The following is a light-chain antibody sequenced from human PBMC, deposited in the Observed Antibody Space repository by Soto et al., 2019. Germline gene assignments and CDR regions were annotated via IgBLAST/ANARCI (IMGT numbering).Light chain of an antibody. Sequence: DIPMTQSPSTLSASVGDRVTITCWASQSISTWLAWYHQKPGKAPKLLISGASSLESGVPSRFSGSGSGTEFSLAISSLQPDDFATYYCQQYNYYPYTFGEGTKLEIK. V-gene: IGKV1-5*01. J-gene: IGKJ2*01. CDR3: QQYNYYPYT. CDR2: GAS. CDR1: QSISTW.